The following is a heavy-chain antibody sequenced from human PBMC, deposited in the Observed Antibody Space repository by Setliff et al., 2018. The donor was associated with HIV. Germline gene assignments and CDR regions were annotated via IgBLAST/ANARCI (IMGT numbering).Heavy chain of an antibody. CDR3: ARAYNVYDYRFDSSGYDY. CDR1: GGSISSNKW. J-gene: IGHJ4*02. CDR2: TKYDGSES. D-gene: IGHD3-22*01. Sequence: ETLSLTCAVSGGSISSNKWWSWVRQPPGKGLEWVSNTKYDGSESYYVDSVKGRFIASTDNAKNSLFLEMNSLKAEDTAVYYCARAYNVYDYRFDSSGYDYWGQGTLVTVSS. V-gene: IGHV3-7*03.